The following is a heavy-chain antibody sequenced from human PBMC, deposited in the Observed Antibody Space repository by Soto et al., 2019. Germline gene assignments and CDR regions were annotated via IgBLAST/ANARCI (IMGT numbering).Heavy chain of an antibody. CDR1: GFTFSSYS. Sequence: GGSLRLSCAASGFTFSSYSMNWVRQAPGKGLEWVSSISSSSSYINYADSVKGRFTISRDNAKNSLYLQMNSLRAEDTAMYYSARDRGSNLDYWGQGTPVTVSS. V-gene: IGHV3-21*06. J-gene: IGHJ4*02. D-gene: IGHD3-16*01. CDR2: ISSSSSYI. CDR3: ARDRGSNLDY.